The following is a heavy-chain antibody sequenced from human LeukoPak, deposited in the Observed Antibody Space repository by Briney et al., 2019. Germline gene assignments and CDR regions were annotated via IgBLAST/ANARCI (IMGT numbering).Heavy chain of an antibody. V-gene: IGHV3-43*01. CDR3: AKDEDSSGWNWFDP. J-gene: IGHJ5*02. Sequence: GGSLRLSCAASGFTFDDYTMHWVRQAPGKGLEWVSLISWDGGSTYYADSVKGRFTISRGNSKNSLYLQMNSLRTEDTALYYCAKDEDSSGWNWFDPWGQGTLVTVSS. CDR1: GFTFDDYT. CDR2: ISWDGGST. D-gene: IGHD6-19*01.